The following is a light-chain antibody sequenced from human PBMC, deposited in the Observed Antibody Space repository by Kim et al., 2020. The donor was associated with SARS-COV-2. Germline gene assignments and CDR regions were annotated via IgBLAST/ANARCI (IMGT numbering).Light chain of an antibody. V-gene: IGLV3-9*01. J-gene: IGLJ2*01. CDR3: QLWDSSVV. Sequence: VSVALGQTARITCGGNNIGSKNVHWYQQNPGQAPVLVIYRDSNRPSGIPERFSGSNSGNTATLTISRAQAGDEADYYCQLWDSSVVFGGGTQLTVL. CDR1: NIGSKN. CDR2: RDS.